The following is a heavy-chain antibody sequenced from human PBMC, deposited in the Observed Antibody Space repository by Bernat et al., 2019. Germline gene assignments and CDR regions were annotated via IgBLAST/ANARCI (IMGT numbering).Heavy chain of an antibody. V-gene: IGHV1-18*04. J-gene: IGHJ6*02. CDR2: ISAYNGNT. CDR3: ARADYDFWSGWWTYGMDV. D-gene: IGHD3-3*01. CDR1: GYTFTSYG. Sequence: QVQLVQSGAEVKKPGASVKVSCKASGYTFTSYGISWVRQAPGQGLEWMGWISAYNGNTNYAQKLQGRVTMTTDTSTSTAYMELRSLRSDDTAVYYCARADYDFWSGWWTYGMDVWGQGTTVTVSS.